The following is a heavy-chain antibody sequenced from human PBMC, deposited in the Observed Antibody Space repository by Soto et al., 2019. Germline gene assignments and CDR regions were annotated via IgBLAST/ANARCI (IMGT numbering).Heavy chain of an antibody. CDR3: AKEVHCGGGRCSWSEGFDY. D-gene: IGHD2-15*01. CDR1: GFIFSRYG. Sequence: QVQLVESGGGVVQPGRSLRLSCAASGFIFSRYGMHWVRQAPGKGREWVAVISYEGSHTYYAASVTGRFTITRDNSKNTLYLQMNRLRPEDTAVYYWAKEVHCGGGRCSWSEGFDYWGQGTLLTVSS. V-gene: IGHV3-30*18. J-gene: IGHJ4*02. CDR2: ISYEGSHT.